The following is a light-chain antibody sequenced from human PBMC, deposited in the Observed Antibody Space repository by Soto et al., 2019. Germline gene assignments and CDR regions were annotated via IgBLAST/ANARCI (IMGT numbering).Light chain of an antibody. Sequence: QSVLTQPASVSGSPGQSITISCTGTSSDVGAYNYVSWFQQHPGKAPRLIIYDVSNRPSGVSNRFSGSKSGNTASLTISGLQAEDEADYYCSSYTTSTTGVFGGGTMLTVL. J-gene: IGLJ3*02. CDR3: SSYTTSTTGV. CDR2: DVS. V-gene: IGLV2-14*01. CDR1: SSDVGAYNY.